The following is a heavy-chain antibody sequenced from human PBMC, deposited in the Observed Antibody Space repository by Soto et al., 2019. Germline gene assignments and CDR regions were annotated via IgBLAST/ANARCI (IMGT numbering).Heavy chain of an antibody. Sequence: QVQLVQSGAEVKKPGASVKVSCKASGYSFTTYAIHWVRQAPGQRFKWIGWINAGNGNIKYSQKFQGRVTITRDTSATTTYMELSSLRSEDTAVYYCARLLSFGELTLDSWGQGSLVTVSS. CDR3: ARLLSFGELTLDS. V-gene: IGHV1-3*01. CDR2: INAGNGNI. CDR1: GYSFTTYA. J-gene: IGHJ4*02. D-gene: IGHD3-10*01.